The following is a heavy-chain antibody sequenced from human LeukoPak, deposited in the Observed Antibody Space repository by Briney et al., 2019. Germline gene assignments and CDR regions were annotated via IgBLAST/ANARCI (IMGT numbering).Heavy chain of an antibody. CDR2: IYYSGST. J-gene: IGHJ5*02. CDR3: ARTRYFYGTNWFDP. Sequence: SETLSLTCTVSGGSISSSSYYWGWIRQPPGKGLEWIGSIYYSGSTYYNPSLKSRVTISVDTSKNQFSLKLSSVTAADTAVYYCARTRYFYGTNWFDPWGQGTLVTVSS. CDR1: GGSISSSSYY. D-gene: IGHD3-9*01. V-gene: IGHV4-39*07.